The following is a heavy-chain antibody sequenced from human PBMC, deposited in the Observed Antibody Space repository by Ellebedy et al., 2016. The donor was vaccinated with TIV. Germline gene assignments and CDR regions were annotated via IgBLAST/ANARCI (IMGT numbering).Heavy chain of an antibody. V-gene: IGHV3-30*04. J-gene: IGHJ5*02. Sequence: GESLKISCAASGFALGTYDMHWVRQAPGKGLEWVAVISYDGSNKYYADSVKGRFIISRDNSENTLYLQMNSLTTEDTAVYSCARQGFYDTLTGDQGNWFDPWGQGTLVTVSS. CDR3: ARQGFYDTLTGDQGNWFDP. CDR1: GFALGTYD. D-gene: IGHD3-9*01. CDR2: ISYDGSNK.